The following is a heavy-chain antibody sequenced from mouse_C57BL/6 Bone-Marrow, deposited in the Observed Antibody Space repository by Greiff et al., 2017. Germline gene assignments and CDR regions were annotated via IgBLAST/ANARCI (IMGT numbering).Heavy chain of an antibody. CDR2: ISSCSSTT. V-gene: IGHV5-17*01. D-gene: IGHD2-13*01. CDR3: AGGDYEREVDY. CDR1: GFTFSDYG. Sequence: EVKVVEPGGGLVKPGGSLKFSCAASGFTFSDYGMHWVRQAPEKGLEWVAYISSCSSTTNYADTVKGRFTITRDNANITLYLQITSLRSEDTAVYYCAGGDYEREVDYWGQGTSVTVSS. J-gene: IGHJ4*01.